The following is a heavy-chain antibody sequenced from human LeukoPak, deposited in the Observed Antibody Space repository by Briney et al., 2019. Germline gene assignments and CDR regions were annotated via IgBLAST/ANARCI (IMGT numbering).Heavy chain of an antibody. CDR2: ISSDGSSE. D-gene: IGHD2-8*01. CDR3: AREKYCTPTDCLHGRFYFDY. CDR1: GFTFSSDA. Sequence: GGSVRLSCAASGFTFSSDAMHWVRQAPGKGLEWVAFISSDGSSEYYTDSVKGRFTISRDYSKNTLYLQMNSLRAEDTAVYYCAREKYCTPTDCLHGRFYFDYWGQGTLVSVSS. J-gene: IGHJ4*02. V-gene: IGHV3-30*04.